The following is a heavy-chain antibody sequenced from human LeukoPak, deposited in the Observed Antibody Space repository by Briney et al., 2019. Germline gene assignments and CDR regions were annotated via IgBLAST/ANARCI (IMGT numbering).Heavy chain of an antibody. J-gene: IGHJ5*02. CDR3: AREETPGWFDP. Sequence: GGSLRLSCAASRFTVSSNYMSWVRQAPGKGLEWVSVIYSGGSTYYADSVKGRFTISRDNSKNTLYLQMNSLRAEDTAVYYCAREETPGWFDPWGQGTLVTVSS. CDR2: IYSGGST. V-gene: IGHV3-53*01. CDR1: RFTVSSNY.